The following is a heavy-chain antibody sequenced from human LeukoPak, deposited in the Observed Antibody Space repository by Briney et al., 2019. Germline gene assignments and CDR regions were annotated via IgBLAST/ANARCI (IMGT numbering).Heavy chain of an antibody. J-gene: IGHJ6*02. D-gene: IGHD6-19*01. V-gene: IGHV3-7*01. Sequence: PGGSLRLSCAASGFTFSSYWMSWVRQAPGKGLEWVANIKQDGSEKYYVDSVKGRFTISRDNAKNSLYLQMNSLRAEDTAVYYCARDVQSSGWATHLYYYYGMDVWGQGTTVTVSS. CDR2: IKQDGSEK. CDR3: ARDVQSSGWATHLYYYYGMDV. CDR1: GFTFSSYW.